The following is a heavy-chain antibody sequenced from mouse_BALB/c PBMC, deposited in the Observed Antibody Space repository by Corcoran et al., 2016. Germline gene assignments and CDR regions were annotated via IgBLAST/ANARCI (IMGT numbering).Heavy chain of an antibody. V-gene: IGHV14-1*02. Sequence: VQLQQSGAELVRPGALVKLSCKASGFNIKDYYMHWVKQRPEQGLEWIGWIDPENGNTIYDPKFQGKASITADTSSNTAYLRLSSLTSEDTAVYYCARSKYGIHYAMDYWGQGTSVTVSS. CDR2: IDPENGNT. J-gene: IGHJ4*01. D-gene: IGHD2-10*02. CDR3: ARSKYGIHYAMDY. CDR1: GFNIKDYY.